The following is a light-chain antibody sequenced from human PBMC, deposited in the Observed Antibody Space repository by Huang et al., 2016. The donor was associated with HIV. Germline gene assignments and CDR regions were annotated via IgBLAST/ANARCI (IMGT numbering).Light chain of an antibody. CDR1: QSVLDNSNNKNC. CDR2: WAS. V-gene: IGKV4-1*01. J-gene: IGKJ2*01. Sequence: DIVMTQSPDSLAVSLGERATINCKYSQSVLDNSNNKNCLAWFQQKPGQPPKLLIYWASSRESGVPDRFSGSGSGTDFTLTISSLQAEDVAVYYCHQYYNTPYTFGQGTKLEIK. CDR3: HQYYNTPYT.